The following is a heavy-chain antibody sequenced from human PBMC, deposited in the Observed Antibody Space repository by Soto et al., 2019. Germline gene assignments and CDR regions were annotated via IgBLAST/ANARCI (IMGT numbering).Heavy chain of an antibody. V-gene: IGHV1-18*01. CDR3: AKDFSGNPGH. Sequence: ASVKVSCKASGYRFTSYGIGWVRQAPGQGLEWMGWISPYNGNTNYAQKLQGRVTMTTDTSTSTAYMERRSLRSDDTAVYYCAKDFSGNPGHWGQEPLFTFPS. CDR2: ISPYNGNT. J-gene: IGHJ4*02. D-gene: IGHD2-15*01. CDR1: GYRFTSYG.